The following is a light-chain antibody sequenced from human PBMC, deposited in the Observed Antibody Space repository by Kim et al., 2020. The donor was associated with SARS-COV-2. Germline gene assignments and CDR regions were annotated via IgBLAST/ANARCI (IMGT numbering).Light chain of an antibody. V-gene: IGKV3-15*01. CDR1: RGVSSN. J-gene: IGKJ1*01. Sequence: VSQGEGATLSCRASRGVSSNFAWYQQKPGQAPRLLMYGASTRATGTSPRFSGSGSGTEFTLTISSLQSEDFAVYYCQQYSNWPGTFGQGTKVDIK. CDR3: QQYSNWPGT. CDR2: GAS.